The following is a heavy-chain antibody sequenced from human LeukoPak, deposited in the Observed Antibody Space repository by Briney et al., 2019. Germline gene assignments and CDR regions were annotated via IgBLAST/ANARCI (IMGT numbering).Heavy chain of an antibody. V-gene: IGHV3-30*02. CDR2: IHHDGSNK. Sequence: PGGSLRLSCAASGFTFSSYGMHWVRQAPGKGLAWVTFIHHDGSNKYYADSVKGRFAISRDNSKNTLYLQMNSLRTEDTAMYYCAKDRWFAELLESYFDSWGQGALVTVSS. J-gene: IGHJ4*02. D-gene: IGHD3-10*01. CDR1: GFTFSSYG. CDR3: AKDRWFAELLESYFDS.